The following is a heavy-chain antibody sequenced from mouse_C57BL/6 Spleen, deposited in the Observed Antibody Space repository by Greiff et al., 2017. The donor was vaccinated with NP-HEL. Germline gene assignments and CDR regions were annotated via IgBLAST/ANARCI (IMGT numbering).Heavy chain of an antibody. Sequence: QVQLQQSGAELVKPGASVKLSCKASGYTFTSYWMQWVKQRPGQGLEWIGEIDPSDSYTNYNQKFKGKATLTVDTSSSTAYMQLSSLTSEDSAVYYCERANYYGSSYDAWFAYWGQGTLVTVSA. J-gene: IGHJ3*01. V-gene: IGHV1-50*01. CDR3: ERANYYGSSYDAWFAY. CDR1: GYTFTSYW. CDR2: IDPSDSYT. D-gene: IGHD1-1*01.